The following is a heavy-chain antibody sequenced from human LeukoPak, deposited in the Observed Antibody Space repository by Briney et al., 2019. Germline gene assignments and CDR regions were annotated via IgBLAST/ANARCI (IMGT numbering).Heavy chain of an antibody. CDR3: ARQLGTYYYDRTGRTYYYYYMDV. CDR1: GGSISSGSYY. Sequence: PSETLSLTCTVSGGSISSGSYYWSWIRQPAGKGLEWIGRIYTSGSTNYNPSLKSRVTISVDTSKNQFSLKLSSVTAADTAVYYCARQLGTYYYDRTGRTYYYYYMDVWGKGTTVTISS. J-gene: IGHJ6*03. CDR2: IYTSGST. V-gene: IGHV4-61*02. D-gene: IGHD3-22*01.